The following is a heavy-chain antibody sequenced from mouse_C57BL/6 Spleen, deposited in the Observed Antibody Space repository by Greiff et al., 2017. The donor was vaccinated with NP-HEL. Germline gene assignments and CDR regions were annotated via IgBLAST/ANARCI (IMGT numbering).Heavy chain of an antibody. V-gene: IGHV1-50*01. CDR3: ARGRDYEP. CDR1: GYTFPSYW. J-gene: IGHJ2*01. Sequence: QVHVKQPGAELVKPGASVKLSCKASGYTFPSYWMQWVKQRPGQGLEWIGEIDPSDSYTNYNQKFKGKATLTVDTSSSTAYMQLSSLTSEDSAVYYCARGRDYEPWGQGTTLTVSS. D-gene: IGHD2-4*01. CDR2: IDPSDSYT.